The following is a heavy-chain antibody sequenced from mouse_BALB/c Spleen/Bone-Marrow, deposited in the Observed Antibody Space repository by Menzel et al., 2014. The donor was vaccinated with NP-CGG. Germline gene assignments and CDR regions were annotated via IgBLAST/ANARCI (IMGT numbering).Heavy chain of an antibody. V-gene: IGHV1S81*02. CDR3: ARWVFDY. CDR1: GYTFTSYW. J-gene: IGHJ2*01. Sequence: VHLVESGAELVKPGASVKLSCKASGYTFTSYWMHWVKQRPGQGLEWIGEINPSNGRTNYNEKFKSKATLTVDRSSSTAYMQLSSLTSEDSAVYYCARWVFDYWGQGTTLTVSS. CDR2: INPSNGRT.